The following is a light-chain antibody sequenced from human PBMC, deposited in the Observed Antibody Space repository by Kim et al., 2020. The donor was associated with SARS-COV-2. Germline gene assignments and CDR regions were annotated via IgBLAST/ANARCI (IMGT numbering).Light chain of an antibody. V-gene: IGLV3-9*01. CDR2: RDS. CDR3: QVWDSSTAVV. J-gene: IGLJ2*01. Sequence: SYELTQPLSVSVALGQTARITCGGNNIGSKNVHWYQQKPGQAPVLVIYRDSNRPSGIHERFSGSNSGNTATLTISRAQAGDEADYYCQVWDSSTAVVFGGGTQLTVL. CDR1: NIGSKN.